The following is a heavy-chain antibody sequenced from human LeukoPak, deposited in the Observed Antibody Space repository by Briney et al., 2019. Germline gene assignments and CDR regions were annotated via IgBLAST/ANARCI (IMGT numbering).Heavy chain of an antibody. CDR3: AAYYYDSSGDLPDDAFDI. D-gene: IGHD3-22*01. CDR1: GFTVSSNY. V-gene: IGHV3-53*01. Sequence: PGGSLRLSCAASGFTVSSNYMSWVRQAPGKGLEWVSVIYSGGSTYYADSVKGRFTISRDNSKNTLYLQMNSLRAEDTAVYYCAAYYYDSSGDLPDDAFDIWGQGTMVTVSS. CDR2: IYSGGST. J-gene: IGHJ3*02.